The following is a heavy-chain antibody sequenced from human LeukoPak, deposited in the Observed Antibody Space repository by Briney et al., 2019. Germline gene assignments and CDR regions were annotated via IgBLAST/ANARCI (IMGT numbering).Heavy chain of an antibody. Sequence: ASVKVSCKASGYTFTHYGLSWVRQAPGQGLEWMGWISTFNGNTNYSQKFQDRVTMTTDTSTSTAYVELGSLRSADTAVYYCARDSGTYYRVFVIWGQGTMVTVSS. CDR1: GYTFTHYG. J-gene: IGHJ3*02. CDR2: ISTFNGNT. V-gene: IGHV1-18*01. CDR3: ARDSGTYYRVFVI. D-gene: IGHD1-26*01.